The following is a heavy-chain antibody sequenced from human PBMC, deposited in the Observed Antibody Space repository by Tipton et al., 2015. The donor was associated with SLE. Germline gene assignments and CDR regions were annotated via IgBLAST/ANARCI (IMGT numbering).Heavy chain of an antibody. D-gene: IGHD6-13*01. CDR3: ARVVAAAGTAFDI. CDR1: GGSFSGYY. J-gene: IGHJ3*02. CDR2: INHSGST. Sequence: LRLSCAVYGGSFSGYYWSWIRKPPGKGLEWIGEINHSGSTNYNPSLKSRVTISVDTSKNQFSLKLSSVTAADTAVYYCARVVAAAGTAFDIWGQGTMVTVSS. V-gene: IGHV4-34*01.